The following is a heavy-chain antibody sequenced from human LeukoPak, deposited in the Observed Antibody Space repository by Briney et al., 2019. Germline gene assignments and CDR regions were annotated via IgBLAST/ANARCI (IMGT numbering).Heavy chain of an antibody. V-gene: IGHV4-34*01. CDR3: ARGGTTHYYGSGTSP. CDR1: NGSFSGYY. J-gene: IGHJ5*02. D-gene: IGHD3-10*01. Sequence: PSETLSLTCAVHNGSFSGYYWTWIRQAPGKGLEWIGEINNSGVTYYNPSLKGRVTISRDTSKIQFSLQLKSLSVADTAVYYCARGGTTHYYGSGTSPWGQGTLVIVSS. CDR2: INNSGVT.